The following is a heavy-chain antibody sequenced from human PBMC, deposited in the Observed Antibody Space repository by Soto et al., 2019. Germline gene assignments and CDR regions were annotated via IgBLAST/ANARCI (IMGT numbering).Heavy chain of an antibody. J-gene: IGHJ4*02. Sequence: QVQLVESGGGVVQPGRSLRLSCAASGFTFSSYDMHWVRQAPGKGLEWVAVISYDGSNKYYADSVKGRFTISRDNSKNPLYLQMNSLRAEDTAVYYCAKTYDYVWGSYRPYLDYWGQGTLVTVSS. V-gene: IGHV3-30*18. CDR2: ISYDGSNK. D-gene: IGHD3-16*02. CDR3: AKTYDYVWGSYRPYLDY. CDR1: GFTFSSYD.